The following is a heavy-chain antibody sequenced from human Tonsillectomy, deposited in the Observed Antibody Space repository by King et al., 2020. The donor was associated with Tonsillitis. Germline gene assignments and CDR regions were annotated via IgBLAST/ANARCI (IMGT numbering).Heavy chain of an antibody. CDR2: ISAYNGNT. CDR1: GYTFTSYG. Sequence: VQLVESGAEVKKPGASVKVSCKASGYTFTSYGISWVRQAPGQGLEWMGWISAYNGNTNYAQRLQGRVTMTTDTSTSTAYMELRSLGSDDTAVYYCAREGEGNSGTPITMVRGVITHVTPDFDYWGQGTLVTVSS. D-gene: IGHD3-10*01. V-gene: IGHV1-18*01. J-gene: IGHJ4*02. CDR3: AREGEGNSGTPITMVRGVITHVTPDFDY.